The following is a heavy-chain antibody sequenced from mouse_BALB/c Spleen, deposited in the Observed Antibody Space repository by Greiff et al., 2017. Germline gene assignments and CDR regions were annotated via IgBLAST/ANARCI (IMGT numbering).Heavy chain of an antibody. Sequence: QVQLQQSGPSLVQPSQSLSITCTVSGFSLTSYGVHWVRQSPGKGLEWLGVIWRGGSTDYNAAFMSRLSITKDNSKSQVFFKMNSLQADDTAIYYCAKGGYYVGWYFDVWGAGTTVTVSS. V-gene: IGHV2-5-1*01. D-gene: IGHD2-3*01. CDR1: GFSLTSYG. J-gene: IGHJ1*01. CDR2: IWRGGST. CDR3: AKGGYYVGWYFDV.